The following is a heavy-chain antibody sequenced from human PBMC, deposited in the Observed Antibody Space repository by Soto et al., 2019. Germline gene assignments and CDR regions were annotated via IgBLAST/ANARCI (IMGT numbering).Heavy chain of an antibody. CDR1: GGTLSDYA. CDR2: IMPTVDSA. D-gene: IGHD3-10*01. V-gene: IGHV1-69*01. J-gene: IGHJ6*02. CDR3: AVAAVREIMAQESSGMAV. Sequence: QVQLVQSGAEVKTPGSSVKVSCKASGGTLSDYAISWVRQAPGHGLEWMGGIMPTVDSANYAQNFQGRLTISADESTSTANLELSRLRSDDTAVYYCAVAAVREIMAQESSGMAVWGQGTTVIVSS.